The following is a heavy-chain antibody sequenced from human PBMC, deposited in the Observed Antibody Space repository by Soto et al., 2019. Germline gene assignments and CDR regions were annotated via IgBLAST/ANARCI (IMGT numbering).Heavy chain of an antibody. Sequence: ASVKVSCKTSGYIFTNYYIHWVRQAPGQGLEWMGWINPSSGGTNYAQKFQDWVTMTRDTSINTAYMEVNRLRSDDTAVYYCARPSGYYPYYFDDWGQGTQVTVSS. V-gene: IGHV1-2*04. CDR2: INPSSGGT. J-gene: IGHJ4*02. CDR3: ARPSGYYPYYFDD. CDR1: GYIFTNYY. D-gene: IGHD3-22*01.